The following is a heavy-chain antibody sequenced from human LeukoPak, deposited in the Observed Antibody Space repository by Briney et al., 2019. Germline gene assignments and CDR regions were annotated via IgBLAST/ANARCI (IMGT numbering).Heavy chain of an antibody. CDR1: GHSFSSNSAA. V-gene: IGHV6-1*01. D-gene: IGHD2-2*01. CDR3: ARMRGYCSSTSCYGNAFDI. J-gene: IGHJ3*02. Sequence: SQTLSLTCAISGHSFSSNSAAWNWIRQSPSRGLEWLGRTYYRSKWYNDYAVSVKSRITTNPDTSKNQFSLQLNSVTPEDTAVYYCARMRGYCSSTSCYGNAFDIWGQGTMVTVSS. CDR2: TYYRSKWYN.